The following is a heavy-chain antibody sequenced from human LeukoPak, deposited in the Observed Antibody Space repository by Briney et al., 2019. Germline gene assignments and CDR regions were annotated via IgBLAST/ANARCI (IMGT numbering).Heavy chain of an antibody. J-gene: IGHJ4*02. V-gene: IGHV3-23*01. CDR1: GFNFNYYA. CDR3: ARHDSFIPY. CDR2: ISDNEEVP. Sequence: PGGSLRLSCAASGFNFNYYAMSWVRQAPGKGLEWVSGISDNEEVPYSTDSVKGRFTISRDNAKNTVYLQLNNLRADDTAVYFCARHDSFIPYWGQGTLVSVSS. D-gene: IGHD5-18*01.